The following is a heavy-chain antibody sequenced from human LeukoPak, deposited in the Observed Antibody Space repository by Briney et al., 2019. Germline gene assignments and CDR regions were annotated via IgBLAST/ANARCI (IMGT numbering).Heavy chain of an antibody. CDR3: ARGSSSWVDLAFDY. CDR2: INPNSGGT. V-gene: IGHV1-2*02. CDR1: GYTFTGYY. D-gene: IGHD6-13*01. J-gene: IGHJ4*02. Sequence: ASVNVSCKASGYTFTGYYMHWVRQAPGQGLEWMGWINPNSGGTNYAQKFQGRVTMTRDTSISTAYMELSRLRSDDTAVYYCARGSSSWVDLAFDYWGQGTLVTVSS.